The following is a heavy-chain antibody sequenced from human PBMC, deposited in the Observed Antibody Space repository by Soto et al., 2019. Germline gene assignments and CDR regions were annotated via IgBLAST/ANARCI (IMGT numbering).Heavy chain of an antibody. Sequence: QVQLVQSGAEVKKPGASVKVSCKASGYTFTSYDINWVRQATGQGLQWMAWMNPNSGNTGYAQKFQGRVTMTSNTSIGPAYRELSSLRSEDTAVYYCARGVYGDYIWFDRWGQGTLVTVSS. V-gene: IGHV1-8*01. CDR1: GYTFTSYD. D-gene: IGHD4-17*01. CDR2: MNPNSGNT. CDR3: ARGVYGDYIWFDR. J-gene: IGHJ5*02.